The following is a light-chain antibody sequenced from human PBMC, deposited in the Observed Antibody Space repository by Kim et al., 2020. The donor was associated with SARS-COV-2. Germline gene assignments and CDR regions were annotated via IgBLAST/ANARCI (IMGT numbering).Light chain of an antibody. V-gene: IGLV2-14*01. Sequence: GQSTPHPCSGTSSYIGAYNHFSWYQQPPGTAPKLIIYEVSNRPSGISSRFSASKSGSTASLTISGLQAEDEGDYYCSTYTTSETWVFGTGTQLTVL. CDR2: EVS. J-gene: IGLJ3*02. CDR1: SSYIGAYNH. CDR3: STYTTSETWV.